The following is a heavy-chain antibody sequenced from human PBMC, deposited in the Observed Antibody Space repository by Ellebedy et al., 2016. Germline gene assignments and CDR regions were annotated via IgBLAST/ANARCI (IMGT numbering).Heavy chain of an antibody. CDR1: GFAFDDSA. CDR2: ISGTNVE. J-gene: IGHJ4*02. Sequence: GESLKISXKTSGFAFDDSAINWVRQAPGRGLEWVAYISGTNVEFYADSVRGRFSISRENAKKSVYLDMVSLRVDDTAVYYCGKDLPNWAIDYWGQGVLVTVSS. CDR3: GKDLPNWAIDY. V-gene: IGHV3-69-1*01. D-gene: IGHD2-8*01.